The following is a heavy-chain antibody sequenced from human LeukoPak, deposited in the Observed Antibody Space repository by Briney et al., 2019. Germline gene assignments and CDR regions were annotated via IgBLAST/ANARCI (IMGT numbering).Heavy chain of an antibody. CDR2: IYYSGST. CDR3: ARGAYYYGSGDDY. Sequence: PSETLSLTCTVSGGSISSGSYYWSWIRQPAGKGLEWIGYIYYSGSTNYNPSLKSRVTISVDTSKNQFSLKLSSVTAADTAVYYCARGAYYYGSGDDYWGQGTLVTVSS. V-gene: IGHV4-61*10. CDR1: GGSISSGSYY. J-gene: IGHJ4*02. D-gene: IGHD3-10*01.